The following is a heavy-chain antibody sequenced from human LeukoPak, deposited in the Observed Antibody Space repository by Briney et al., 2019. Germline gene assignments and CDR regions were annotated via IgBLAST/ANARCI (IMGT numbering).Heavy chain of an antibody. CDR2: MNPNSGNT. D-gene: IGHD3-10*01. Sequence: ASVEVSCKASGYTFTSYDINWVRQAPGQGLEWMGWMNPNSGNTGYAQKFQGRVTMTRNTSISTAYMELSSLRSEDTAVYYCASVGFGYSYGSGSYSNWGQGTLVTVSS. V-gene: IGHV1-8*01. CDR1: GYTFTSYD. J-gene: IGHJ4*02. CDR3: ASVGFGYSYGSGSYSN.